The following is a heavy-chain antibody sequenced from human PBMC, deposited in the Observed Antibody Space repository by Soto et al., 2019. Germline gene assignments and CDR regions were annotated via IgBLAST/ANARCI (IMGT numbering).Heavy chain of an antibody. V-gene: IGHV3-9*01. CDR1: GFTFGNFA. Sequence: EVQLVESGGGLVQPGGSLRLSCAASGFTFGNFAMHWVRQAPGKGLDWVSGISWNTGTIDYADSVKARFPISRDNGERALYLQMNNLRPEDTAVYYCARAPGYCTVGACSNLCYFDYCGLWTLVTVS. CDR3: ARAPGYCTVGACSNLCYFDY. D-gene: IGHD2-8*02. J-gene: IGHJ4*03. CDR2: ISWNTGTI.